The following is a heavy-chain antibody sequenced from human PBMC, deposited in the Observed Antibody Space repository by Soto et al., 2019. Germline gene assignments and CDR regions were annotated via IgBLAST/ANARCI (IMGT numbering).Heavy chain of an antibody. CDR3: AKDNNYGSASYYSNFDY. CDR2: ISASGSET. CDR1: EFTFSNYA. Sequence: PGGSLRLSCVASEFTFSNYAMSWVRQPPGRGLEWVSTISASGSETHVADSVRGQFTISRDNSENTLYLQMDYLRAEDTAMYYCAKDNNYGSASYYSNFDYWGQGTPVPVYS. D-gene: IGHD3-10*01. V-gene: IGHV3-23*01. J-gene: IGHJ4*02.